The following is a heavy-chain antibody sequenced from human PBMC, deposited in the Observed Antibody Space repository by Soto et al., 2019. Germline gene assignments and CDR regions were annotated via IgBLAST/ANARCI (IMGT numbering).Heavy chain of an antibody. CDR1: GFRFDDFA. CDR3: VRGRGPMNRGYFFS. J-gene: IGHJ4*02. D-gene: IGHD2-21*01. V-gene: IGHV3-9*01. Sequence: VQMVESGGGLVKPGMSLRLSCAASGFRFDDFAMHGVRQGQGKGLEWVSGLSWNSGDKDSGDSVKGRFVIYRDNDKNSLDLQMNSLRPEDTAVYYCVRGRGPMNRGYFFSWGRGTLGIVSP. CDR2: LSWNSGDK.